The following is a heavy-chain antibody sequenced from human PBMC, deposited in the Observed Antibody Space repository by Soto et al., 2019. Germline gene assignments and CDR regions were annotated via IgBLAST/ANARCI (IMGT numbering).Heavy chain of an antibody. Sequence: SGPTLVNPTQTLTLTCTFSGFSLSTTGVGVSWIRQPPGKALEWLALIYWRDDERYSPSLKSRLTITKDTSKNQVVLTMTNMDPVDTATYYCAHRGGATVGLYYFDYWGQGALVTVSS. CDR2: IYWRDDE. D-gene: IGHD3-16*01. V-gene: IGHV2-5*01. CDR3: AHRGGATVGLYYFDY. CDR1: GFSLSTTGVG. J-gene: IGHJ4*02.